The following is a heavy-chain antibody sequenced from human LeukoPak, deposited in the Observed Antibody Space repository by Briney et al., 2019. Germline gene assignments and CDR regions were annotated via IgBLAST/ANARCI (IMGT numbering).Heavy chain of an antibody. J-gene: IGHJ6*03. CDR3: ARGGCSGGSCYSSIEYYYYMDV. D-gene: IGHD2-15*01. CDR1: GNSITSGFY. Sequence: SETLSLTCVVTGNSITSGFYWGWIRQPPGKGLEWIGSIYHGGSTYYNPSLKSRVTMSVDTSKNQFSLKLSSVTAADTAVYYCARGGCSGGSCYSSIEYYYYMDVWGKGTTVTVSS. V-gene: IGHV4-38-2*01. CDR2: IYHGGST.